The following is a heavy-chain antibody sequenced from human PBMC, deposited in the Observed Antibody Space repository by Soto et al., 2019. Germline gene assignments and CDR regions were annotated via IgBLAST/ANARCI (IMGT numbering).Heavy chain of an antibody. CDR3: AKDLRGGIPDGFDI. CDR2: ISGSGGST. V-gene: IGHV3-23*01. D-gene: IGHD2-21*01. J-gene: IGHJ3*02. Sequence: EVQLLESGGGLVQPGGSLRLSCAASGFPFSSFVMTWVRQAPGKGLEWVSGISGSGGSTYYEDSVKGRFAISRDNSRKTLYLQMNSLRAEDTAVYYCAKDLRGGIPDGFDIWGQGTMVTVSS. CDR1: GFPFSSFV.